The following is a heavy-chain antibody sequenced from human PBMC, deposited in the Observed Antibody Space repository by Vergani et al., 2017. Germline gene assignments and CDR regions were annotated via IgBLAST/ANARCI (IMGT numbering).Heavy chain of an antibody. D-gene: IGHD4-23*01. CDR3: ARDPSDRGNPNWFDP. V-gene: IGHV4-59*01. CDR1: GGSISSYY. Sequence: QVQLQESGPGLVKPSETLSLTCTVSGGSISSYYWSWIRQPPGKGLEWIGYIYYSGSTNYNPSLKSRVTISVDTSKNQFSLKLSSVTAADTAVYYCARDPSDRGNPNWFDPWGQGTLVTVSS. CDR2: IYYSGST. J-gene: IGHJ5*02.